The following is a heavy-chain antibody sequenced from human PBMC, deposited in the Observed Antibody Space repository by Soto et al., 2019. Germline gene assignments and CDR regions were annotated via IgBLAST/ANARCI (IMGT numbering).Heavy chain of an antibody. D-gene: IGHD1-26*01. Sequence: QVQLVESGGGVVQPGRSLRLSCAASGFAFSGYGMHWVRQAPGKGLEWVALISYDGSDTYYADSVKGRCTISRDNSKNRLYVQMNSLRAEDTAVYCCAKTDMGGGYDYWGQGTLVTVSS. CDR2: ISYDGSDT. J-gene: IGHJ4*02. V-gene: IGHV3-30*18. CDR1: GFAFSGYG. CDR3: AKTDMGGGYDY.